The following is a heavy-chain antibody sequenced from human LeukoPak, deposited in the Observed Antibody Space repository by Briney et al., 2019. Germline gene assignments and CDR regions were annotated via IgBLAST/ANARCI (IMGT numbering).Heavy chain of an antibody. Sequence: PGGSLRLSCVASGFTFSSYALHWVRQAPGKGLEWVTCISYDGNNKYYTDSVKGRFTITRDNPKNTLYLQMNSLRVEDTAVYYCAKDQSRDDSSGYFFNWGQGTLVTVSS. V-gene: IGHV3-30-3*01. CDR3: AKDQSRDDSSGYFFN. D-gene: IGHD3-22*01. CDR2: ISYDGNNK. CDR1: GFTFSSYA. J-gene: IGHJ4*02.